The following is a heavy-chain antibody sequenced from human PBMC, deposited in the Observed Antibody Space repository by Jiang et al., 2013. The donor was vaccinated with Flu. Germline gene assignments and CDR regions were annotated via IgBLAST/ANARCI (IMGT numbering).Heavy chain of an antibody. CDR2: TYYRSKWYN. Sequence: SGDSVSSNSAAWNWIRQSPSRGLEWLGRTYYRSKWYNDYAVSVKSRITINPDTPKNQFSLQLNSVTPEDTAVYYCASSPNSGYGGGRYYYYHMDVWGKGTTVTVSS. CDR3: ASSPNSGYGGGRYYYYHMDV. D-gene: IGHD5-12*01. CDR1: GDSVSSNSAA. V-gene: IGHV6-1*01. J-gene: IGHJ6*03.